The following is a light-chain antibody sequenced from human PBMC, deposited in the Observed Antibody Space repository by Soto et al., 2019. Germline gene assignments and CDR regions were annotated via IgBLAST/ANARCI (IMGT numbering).Light chain of an antibody. J-gene: IGLJ1*01. V-gene: IGLV1-40*01. CDR1: SSNIGSTYD. CDR3: QSYDDSLSVHYV. CDR2: GNT. Sequence: QLVLTQPPSVSGAPGQRVTISCTGSSSNIGSTYDVQWYQQLPGTAPKILIHGNTDRPSGVPDRFSGSKSGTSASLAITGLQADDEADYYCQSYDDSLSVHYVFGTGTKVTVL.